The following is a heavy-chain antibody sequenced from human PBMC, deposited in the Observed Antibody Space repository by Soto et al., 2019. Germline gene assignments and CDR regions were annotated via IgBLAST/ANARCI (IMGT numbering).Heavy chain of an antibody. V-gene: IGHV3-23*01. Sequence: GGSLRLSCAASGFTFSKYALSWVRQAPGKGLEWVSAISGSGGTTHYADSVKGRVTISRDNSKDTVFLQMNSLRAEDTAVYSCAKYYYDRSGSPLAFDYWGQGTLVTVSS. CDR1: GFTFSKYA. CDR3: AKYYYDRSGSPLAFDY. J-gene: IGHJ4*02. CDR2: ISGSGGTT. D-gene: IGHD3-22*01.